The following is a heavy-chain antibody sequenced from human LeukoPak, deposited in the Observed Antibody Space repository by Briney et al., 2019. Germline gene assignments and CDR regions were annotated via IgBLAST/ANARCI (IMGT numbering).Heavy chain of an antibody. D-gene: IGHD4-17*01. V-gene: IGHV3-53*01. CDR2: IYSGGST. CDR3: ARGNDYGDSHRGSFDI. J-gene: IGHJ3*02. CDR1: GLVVSSNY. Sequence: GGSLRLSCAASGLVVSSNYMTWVRQAPGKGLEWVSVIYSGGSTYYAGSVKDRFTISRDNSKNTLFLQMNSLRVEDTAIYYCARGNDYGDSHRGSFDIWGQGTMVIVFS.